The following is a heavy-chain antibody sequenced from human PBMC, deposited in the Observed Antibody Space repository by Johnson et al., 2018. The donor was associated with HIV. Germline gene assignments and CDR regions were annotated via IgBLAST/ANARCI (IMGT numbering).Heavy chain of an antibody. J-gene: IGHJ3*02. Sequence: VQLVESGGGVVQPGRSLRLSCAASGFTFSTYGMHWVRQAPGKGLEWVSGSNWNGGSTAYAESVKGRFTISRDHAKNSLYLKMKRLRAEDTALYYCARVGGYCGGDCYAFDIWCKGTMVSVSS. D-gene: IGHD2-21*02. CDR3: ARVGGYCGGDCYAFDI. CDR2: SNWNGGST. CDR1: GFTFSTYG. V-gene: IGHV3-20*04.